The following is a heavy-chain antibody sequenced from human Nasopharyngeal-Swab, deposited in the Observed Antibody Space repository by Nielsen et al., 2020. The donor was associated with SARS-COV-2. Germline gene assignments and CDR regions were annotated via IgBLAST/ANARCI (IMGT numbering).Heavy chain of an antibody. D-gene: IGHD2-15*01. V-gene: IGHV4-59*08. CDR1: GGSISSYY. CDR3: ARHPGYCSGGSCYSRWFDP. Sequence: SETLSLTCTVSGGSISSYYWSWIRQPPGKGLEWIGYIYYSGSTNYNPSLKSRVTISVDTSKNQFSLKLSSVTAADTAAYYCARHPGYCSGGSCYSRWFDPWGQGTLVTVSS. J-gene: IGHJ5*02. CDR2: IYYSGST.